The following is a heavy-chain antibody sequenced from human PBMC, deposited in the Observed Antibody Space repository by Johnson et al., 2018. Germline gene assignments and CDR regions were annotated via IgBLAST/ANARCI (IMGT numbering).Heavy chain of an antibody. CDR1: GGTFSNYA. J-gene: IGHJ4*02. D-gene: IGHD3-22*01. Sequence: QVQLVQSGAEVKKPGSSVKVCCKASGGTFSNYAISWVRQAPGQGLEWMGGIILMFGTANYAQKFQGRVTITADESTSTAYMELSSLRSEDTAVYYCARAVTMIVVVYQIGYFDYWGQGTLVTVSS. CDR2: IILMFGTA. V-gene: IGHV1-69*12. CDR3: ARAVTMIVVVYQIGYFDY.